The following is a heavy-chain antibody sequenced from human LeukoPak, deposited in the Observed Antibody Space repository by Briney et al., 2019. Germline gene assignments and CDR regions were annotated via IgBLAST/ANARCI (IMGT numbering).Heavy chain of an antibody. D-gene: IGHD3-16*01. CDR3: ARDREGEGFDY. CDR1: GFTFSSYS. CDR2: ISSSSSYI. Sequence: GGSLRLSCAASGFTFSSYSMNWVRQAPGKGLEWVSSISSSSSYIYYADSVKGRFTISRDNAKSSLYLQMNSLRAEDTAVYYCARDREGEGFDYWGQGTLVTVSS. V-gene: IGHV3-21*01. J-gene: IGHJ4*02.